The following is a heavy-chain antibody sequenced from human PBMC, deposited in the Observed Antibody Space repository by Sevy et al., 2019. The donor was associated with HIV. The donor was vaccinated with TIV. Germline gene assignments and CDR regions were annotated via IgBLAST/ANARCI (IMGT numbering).Heavy chain of an antibody. CDR2: IYPADSDT. D-gene: IGHD3-22*01. CDR1: GYSFPSYW. CDR3: AKLYYFDTGGYFTGSN. V-gene: IGHV5-51*01. Sequence: GESLKISCKGSGYSFPSYWIGWVRQTPGKGLEWMGIIYPADSDTRYSPSFQGRVTISADKSISTAYLQWGSLRASDTAMYYCAKLYYFDTGGYFTGSNWGQGTLVTVSS. J-gene: IGHJ4*02.